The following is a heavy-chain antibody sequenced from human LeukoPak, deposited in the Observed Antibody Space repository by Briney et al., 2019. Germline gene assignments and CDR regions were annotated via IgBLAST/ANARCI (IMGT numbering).Heavy chain of an antibody. CDR3: ARGDFWGGYYTGKVRGP. CDR1: GYTFTGYY. D-gene: IGHD3-3*01. J-gene: IGHJ3*01. CDR2: INPNSGGT. Sequence: ASVKVSCKASGYTFTGYYMHWVRQAPGQGLEWMGWINPNSGGTNYAQKFQGRVTMTRDTSISTAYMELSRLRSDDTAVYYCARGDFWGGYYTGKVRGPWGQGTMVTVSS. V-gene: IGHV1-2*02.